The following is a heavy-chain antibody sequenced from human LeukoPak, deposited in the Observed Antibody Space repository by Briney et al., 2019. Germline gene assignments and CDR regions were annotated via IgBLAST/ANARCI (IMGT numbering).Heavy chain of an antibody. CDR3: ARAFGSGSYYSLYYYYYGMDV. Sequence: ASVKVSCKASGYTFTSYYMHWVRQAPGQGLECMGIINPSGGSTSYAQKLQGRVTMTTDTSTSTAYMELRSLRSDDTAVYYCARAFGSGSYYSLYYYYYGMDVWGQGTTVTVSS. J-gene: IGHJ6*02. D-gene: IGHD3-10*01. V-gene: IGHV1-46*01. CDR1: GYTFTSYY. CDR2: INPSGGST.